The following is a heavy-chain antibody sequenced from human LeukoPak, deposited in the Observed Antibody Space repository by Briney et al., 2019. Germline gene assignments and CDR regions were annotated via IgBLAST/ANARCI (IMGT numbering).Heavy chain of an antibody. CDR1: GGTFSSYA. V-gene: IGHV1-46*01. CDR3: ARDYYDSSGYYYDHQRFDY. Sequence: ASVNVSCKASGGTFSSYAISWVRQAPGQGLEWMGGIIPSGGSTSYAQKFQGRVTMTRDTSTSTVYMELSSLRSEDTAVYYCARDYYDSSGYYYDHQRFDYWGQGTLVTVSS. D-gene: IGHD3-22*01. J-gene: IGHJ4*02. CDR2: IIPSGGST.